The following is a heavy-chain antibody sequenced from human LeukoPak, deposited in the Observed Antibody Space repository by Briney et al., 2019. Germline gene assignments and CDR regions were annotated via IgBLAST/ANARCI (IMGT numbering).Heavy chain of an antibody. J-gene: IGHJ5*02. D-gene: IGHD6-13*01. CDR3: ARDRSSTAAPSLSS. CDR1: GFTFSGYG. Sequence: PAGSLRLSCAASGFTFSGYGMNWVRQAPGKGLEWVSYIRSTYSTIHYADSVNGRFTISRDDAKNSLYLQMNSLRDEDTAVYYCARDRSSTAAPSLSSWGQGTLVIVSS. V-gene: IGHV3-48*02. CDR2: IRSTYSTI.